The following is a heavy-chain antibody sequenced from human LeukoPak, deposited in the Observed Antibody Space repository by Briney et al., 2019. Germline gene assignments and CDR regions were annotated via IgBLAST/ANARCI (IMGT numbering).Heavy chain of an antibody. Sequence: PSETLSLTCTVSGGSISSYYWSWIRQPPGKGLEWIGYIYYSGSTNYNPSLKSRVTISVDTSKNQLSLKLSSVTAADTAVYYCARASSYDYVWGSYRSTDNWFDPWGQGTLVTVSS. CDR2: IYYSGST. J-gene: IGHJ5*02. V-gene: IGHV4-59*01. CDR1: GGSISSYY. D-gene: IGHD3-16*02. CDR3: ARASSYDYVWGSYRSTDNWFDP.